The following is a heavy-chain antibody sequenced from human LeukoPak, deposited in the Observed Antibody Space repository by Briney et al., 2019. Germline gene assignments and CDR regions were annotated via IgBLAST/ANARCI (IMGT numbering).Heavy chain of an antibody. V-gene: IGHV3-74*01. CDR3: VSFYETN. J-gene: IGHJ4*02. CDR1: GNYW. D-gene: IGHD2-2*01. Sequence: GSLRLSCAASGNYWMHWVRQAPGKGLVWVSHINSDGSWTGYADSVKGRFTISKDDAKNTVYLQMNNLRAEDTAVYYCVSFYETNWGRGTLVTVSS. CDR2: INSDGSWT.